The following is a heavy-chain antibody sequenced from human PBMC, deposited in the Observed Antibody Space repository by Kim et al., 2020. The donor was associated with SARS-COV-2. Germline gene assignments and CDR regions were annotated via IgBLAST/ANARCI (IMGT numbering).Heavy chain of an antibody. CDR1: GYTFTGYY. CDR2: INPNSGGT. Sequence: ASVKVSCKASGYTFTGYYMHWVRQAPGQGLEWMGWINPNSGGTNYAQKFQGRVTMTRDTSISTAYMELSRLRSDDTAVYYCARSIAAPPLTPFDYWGQGTLVTVSS. D-gene: IGHD6-13*01. V-gene: IGHV1-2*02. J-gene: IGHJ4*02. CDR3: ARSIAAPPLTPFDY.